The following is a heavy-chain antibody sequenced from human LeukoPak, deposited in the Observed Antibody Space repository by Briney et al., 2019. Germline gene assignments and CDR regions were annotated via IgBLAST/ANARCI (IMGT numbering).Heavy chain of an antibody. V-gene: IGHV3-30*18. CDR1: GFTFSSYW. D-gene: IGHD2-2*01. CDR2: ISYDGNKI. CDR3: AKGDCSSTSCYFYYYYMDV. J-gene: IGHJ6*03. Sequence: GGSLRLSCAASGFTFSSYWMSWVRQAPGKGLAWVSFISYDGNKIYYADSVKGRFTISRDNSKNTLYLQMNSLRAEDTAVYYCAKGDCSSTSCYFYYYYMDVWGKGTTVTVSS.